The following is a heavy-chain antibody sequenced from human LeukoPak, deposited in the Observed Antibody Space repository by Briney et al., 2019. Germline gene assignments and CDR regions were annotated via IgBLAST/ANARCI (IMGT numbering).Heavy chain of an antibody. CDR1: GFTFSSYS. J-gene: IGHJ4*02. CDR2: IWYDGSNK. Sequence: GGSLRLSCAASGFTFSSYSMNWVRQAPGKGLEWVAVIWYDGSNKYYADSVKGRFTISRDNSKNTLYLQMNSLRAEDTAVYYCAKEGFDSWGQGTLVTVSS. V-gene: IGHV3-33*06. CDR3: AKEGFDS.